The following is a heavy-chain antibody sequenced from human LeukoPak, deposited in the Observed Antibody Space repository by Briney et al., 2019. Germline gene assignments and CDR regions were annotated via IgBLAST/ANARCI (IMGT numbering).Heavy chain of an antibody. CDR1: GYTFTGYY. J-gene: IGHJ4*02. D-gene: IGHD6-6*01. Sequence: GASVKVSCKASGYTFTGYYMHWVRQAPGQGLEWMGWINPNSGGTNYAQKFQGRVTMTRDTSISTAYMELSRLRSDDTAVYYCARHRAYSSSSPFDYWGQGTVVTVSS. CDR2: INPNSGGT. CDR3: ARHRAYSSSSPFDY. V-gene: IGHV1-2*02.